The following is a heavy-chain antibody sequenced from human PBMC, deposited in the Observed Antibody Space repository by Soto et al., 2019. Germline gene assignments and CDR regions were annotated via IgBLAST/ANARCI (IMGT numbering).Heavy chain of an antibody. CDR2: VSLDSDTI. J-gene: IGHJ6*02. D-gene: IGHD3-3*01. CDR3: ARLYYDYV. CDR1: GYDFRNYS. Sequence: GSLRLSCRASGYDFRNYSMNWVRQAPGQGLEWIAYVSLDSDTIQYADSVKGRFTISRDDAENSLYLQMDSLRDEDTATYYCARLYYDYVWGQGTTVTVSS. V-gene: IGHV3-48*02.